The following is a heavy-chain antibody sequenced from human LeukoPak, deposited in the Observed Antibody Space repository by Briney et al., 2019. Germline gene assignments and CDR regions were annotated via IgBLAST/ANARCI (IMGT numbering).Heavy chain of an antibody. D-gene: IGHD2-15*01. V-gene: IGHV3-48*01. CDR3: VRVKGSYFDY. CDR1: GFPLSSYT. Sequence: GGSLRLSCAASGFPLSSYTINWVRQAPGKGLEWVSYISSSGSAIYYVDSVKGRFTVSRDNAKNSLFLQMNSPRAEDTAVYYCVRVKGSYFDYWGQGALVTVSS. J-gene: IGHJ4*02. CDR2: ISSSGSAI.